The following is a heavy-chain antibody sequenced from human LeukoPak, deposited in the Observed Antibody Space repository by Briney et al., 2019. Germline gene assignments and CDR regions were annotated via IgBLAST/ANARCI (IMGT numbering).Heavy chain of an antibody. J-gene: IGHJ3*02. CDR3: ARVRYCGGDCYPDAFDI. CDR2: IYSGGST. D-gene: IGHD2-21*02. CDR1: GFTVSSNY. Sequence: GGSLRLSCAASGFTVSSNYMSWVRQAPGKGLEWVSVIYSGGSTYYADSVKGRFTISRDNSKNTLYLQMNSLRAEDTAVYYCARVRYCGGDCYPDAFDIWGQGTMVTVSS. V-gene: IGHV3-53*01.